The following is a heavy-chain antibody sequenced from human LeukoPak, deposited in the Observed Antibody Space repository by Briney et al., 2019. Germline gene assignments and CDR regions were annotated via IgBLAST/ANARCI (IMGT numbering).Heavy chain of an antibody. V-gene: IGHV5-51*01. CDR1: GYSFTSYW. J-gene: IGHJ4*02. CDR3: ARAQSDCTTTSCYGSRYFDY. Sequence: GESLKISCKGSGYSFTSYWLGWVRQMPGKGLEWMGIIYPGDSDTRYSPSFQGQVTISADKSISTAYLQWSSLKASDTAMYYCARAQSDCTTTSCYGSRYFDYWGQGTLVTVSS. CDR2: IYPGDSDT. D-gene: IGHD2-2*01.